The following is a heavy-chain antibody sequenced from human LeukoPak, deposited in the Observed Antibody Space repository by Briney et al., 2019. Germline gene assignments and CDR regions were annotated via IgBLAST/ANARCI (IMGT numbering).Heavy chain of an antibody. CDR1: GDSVSSNSAA. J-gene: IGHJ5*02. CDR2: TYYRSKWYN. Sequence: PSETLSLTCAISGDSVSSNSAAWTWIRQSPSRGLEWLGRTYYRSKWYNDYAVSVKSRITINPDTSKNQFSLQLNSVTPEDTAVYYCARDSSYSNGWGPGKFDPWGQGTLVTVSS. V-gene: IGHV6-1*01. D-gene: IGHD6-19*01. CDR3: ARDSSYSNGWGPGKFDP.